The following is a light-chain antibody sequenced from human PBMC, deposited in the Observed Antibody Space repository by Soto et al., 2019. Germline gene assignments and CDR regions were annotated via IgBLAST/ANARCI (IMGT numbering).Light chain of an antibody. CDR1: QGIKNE. J-gene: IGKJ1*01. V-gene: IGKV1-17*01. Sequence: DIKMTQSPSSLSASVGDRVTITCRASQGIKNELGWYQQKSGKAPKRLIFGATTLQSGVPSRFSGTTSGTEFSLIISSLQPEDFATYYCLQYNHYPPTFGQGTRVEMK. CDR2: GAT. CDR3: LQYNHYPPT.